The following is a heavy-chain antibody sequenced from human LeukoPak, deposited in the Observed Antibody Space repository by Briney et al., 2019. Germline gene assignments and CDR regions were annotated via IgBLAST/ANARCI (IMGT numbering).Heavy chain of an antibody. CDR3: ASDRHLVVTAIHLYYFDY. Sequence: ASVKVSCKASGYTFTGYYMHWVRQAPGQGLEWMGWINPNSGGTNYAQKFQGRVTMTRDTSISTAYMELSRLRSDDTAVYYCASDRHLVVTAIHLYYFDYWGQGTLVTVSS. V-gene: IGHV1-2*02. J-gene: IGHJ4*02. D-gene: IGHD2-21*02. CDR2: INPNSGGT. CDR1: GYTFTGYY.